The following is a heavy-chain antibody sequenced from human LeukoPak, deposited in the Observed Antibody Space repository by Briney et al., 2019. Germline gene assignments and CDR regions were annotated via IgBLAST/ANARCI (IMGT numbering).Heavy chain of an antibody. CDR1: GFAFNAYA. V-gene: IGHV3-23*01. CDR3: AKTDLNPPNSDH. CDR2: IIYSDGPT. J-gene: IGHJ4*02. Sequence: PGGSLRLSCAASGFAFNAYAMAWVRQAPAKGLEWVSTIIYSDGPTFYADSVKGRFTISRDDSKSTLYLQMNSLRVEDTAIYYCAKTDLNPPNSDHWGQGTLVTVSS. D-gene: IGHD1-14*01.